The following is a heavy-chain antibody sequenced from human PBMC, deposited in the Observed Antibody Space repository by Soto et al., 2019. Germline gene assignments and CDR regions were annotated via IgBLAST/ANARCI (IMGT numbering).Heavy chain of an antibody. CDR2: IYSSGSR. Sequence: QLQLQEWGPGLVKSSETLSLTCNVSGVPLSSSRHYWGWIRQSPGKGLEWIGSIYSSGSRYYNPSLKSRVTIFVDTWKNQISLKIHSVTAADTSTYSCARPRQGGLITIFFEYWGQGSLVTVSS. CDR3: ARPRQGGLITIFFEY. J-gene: IGHJ4*02. V-gene: IGHV4-39*01. CDR1: GVPLSSSRHY. D-gene: IGHD1-20*01.